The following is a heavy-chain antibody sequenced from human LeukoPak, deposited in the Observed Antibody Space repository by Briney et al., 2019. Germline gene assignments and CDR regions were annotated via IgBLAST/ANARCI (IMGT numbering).Heavy chain of an antibody. CDR2: ISAYNGNT. D-gene: IGHD2-15*01. CDR3: ARACGRSGLIVVVVAAIDRFDP. J-gene: IGHJ5*02. CDR1: GYTFTSYG. Sequence: ASVKVSCKASGYTFTSYGISWVRQAPGQGLEWMGWISAYNGNTNYAQKLQGRVTMTKDTSRSAAYMELRSLRSDDTAVYYCARACGRSGLIVVVVAAIDRFDPWGQGTLVTVSS. V-gene: IGHV1-18*01.